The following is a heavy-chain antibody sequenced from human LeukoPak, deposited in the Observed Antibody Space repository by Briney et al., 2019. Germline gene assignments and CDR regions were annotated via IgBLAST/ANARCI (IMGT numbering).Heavy chain of an antibody. CDR1: GGSFSGYY. V-gene: IGHV4-34*01. CDR2: INHSGST. D-gene: IGHD6-19*01. Sequence: SSETLSLTCAVYGGSFSGYYWSWIRQPPGKGLEWIGEINHSGSTNYNPSLKSRVTISVDTSKNQFSLKLSSVTAADTAVYYCASKAAVAGSRRGWFDPWGQGTLVTVSS. CDR3: ASKAAVAGSRRGWFDP. J-gene: IGHJ5*02.